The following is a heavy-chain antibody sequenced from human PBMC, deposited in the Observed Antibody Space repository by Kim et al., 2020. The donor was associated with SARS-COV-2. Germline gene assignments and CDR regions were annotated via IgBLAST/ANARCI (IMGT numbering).Heavy chain of an antibody. CDR2: ISGSGGST. CDR3: AKDRVRAAAGTRGSWFDP. Sequence: GGSLRLSCAASGFTFSSYAMSWVRQAPGKGLEWVSAISGSGGSTYYADSVKGRFTISRDNSKNTLYLQMNSLRAEDTAVYYCAKDRVRAAAGTRGSWFDPWGQGTLVTVSS. V-gene: IGHV3-23*01. D-gene: IGHD6-13*01. CDR1: GFTFSSYA. J-gene: IGHJ5*02.